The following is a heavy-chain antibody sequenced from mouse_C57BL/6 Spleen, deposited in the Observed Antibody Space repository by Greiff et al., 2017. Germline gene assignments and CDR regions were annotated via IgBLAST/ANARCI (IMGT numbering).Heavy chain of an antibody. Sequence: QVQLQQPGAELVKPGASVKMSCKASGYTFTSYWITWVKQRPGQGLEWIGDIYPGSGSTNYNEKFKSKATLTVDTSSSTAYMQLSSLTSEDSAVYYCAALDGSEAWFAYWGQGTLVTVSA. CDR3: AALDGSEAWFAY. V-gene: IGHV1-55*01. CDR2: IYPGSGST. D-gene: IGHD3-2*02. J-gene: IGHJ3*01. CDR1: GYTFTSYW.